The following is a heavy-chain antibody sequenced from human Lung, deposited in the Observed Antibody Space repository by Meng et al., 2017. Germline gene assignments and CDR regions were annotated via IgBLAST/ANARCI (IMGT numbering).Heavy chain of an antibody. Sequence: EVRLVEAGGGLVKPGGSLRPSCEGSGFTFSNAYMTWVRQVPGKRLEWVGRIKSKPDGETIDYAAPVKGRFTISRDDSKNTVYLQMNSLKTEDTAVYYCSGHIDYWGQGTLVTVSS. D-gene: IGHD5-12*01. J-gene: IGHJ4*02. V-gene: IGHV3-15*01. CDR2: IKSKPDGETI. CDR1: GFTFSNAY. CDR3: SGHIDY.